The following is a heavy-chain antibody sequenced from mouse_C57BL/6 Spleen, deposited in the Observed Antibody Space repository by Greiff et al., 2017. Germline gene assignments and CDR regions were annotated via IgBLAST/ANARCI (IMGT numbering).Heavy chain of an antibody. CDR1: GYTFTSYD. J-gene: IGHJ4*01. CDR3: ARDSSGYYAMDY. CDR2: IYHRDGST. Sequence: QVQLQQSGPELVKPGASVKLSCKASGYTFTSYDINWVKQRPGQGLEWIGWIYHRDGSTKYNDKFKGKATLTVDTSSSTAYMELHSLTSEDSAVYCCARDSSGYYAMDYWGQGTSVTVSS. V-gene: IGHV1-85*01. D-gene: IGHD3-2*02.